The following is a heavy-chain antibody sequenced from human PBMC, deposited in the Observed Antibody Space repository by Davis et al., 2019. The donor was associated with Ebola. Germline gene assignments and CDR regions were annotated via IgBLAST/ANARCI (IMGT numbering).Heavy chain of an antibody. V-gene: IGHV3-23*01. CDR2: ISDGGSNT. D-gene: IGHD6-19*01. CDR3: TTRLVNHFDY. J-gene: IGHJ4*02. CDR1: GFTFSSYT. Sequence: GESLKISCAASGFTFSSYTMNWVRQAPGKGLEWVSTISDGGSNTHYADSVKGRFTISRDDSKNTLFLQMNTLRAEDTVVYYCTTRLVNHFDYWGQGTLVTVSS.